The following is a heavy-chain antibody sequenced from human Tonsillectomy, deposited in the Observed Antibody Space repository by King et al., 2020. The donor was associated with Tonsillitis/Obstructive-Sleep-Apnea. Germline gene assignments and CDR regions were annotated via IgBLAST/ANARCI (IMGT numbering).Heavy chain of an antibody. CDR3: ARDNAVTNYYYYYYIDV. J-gene: IGHJ6*03. Sequence: EVQLVESGGGLIQPGGSLRLSCAASGFTFSSYWMHWVRQAPGKGLVWVSRITSDGSSTTYADSVKGRFTISRDNAKNTLYLQMNSLRAEDTAVYFCARDNAVTNYYYYYYIDVWGKGTTVTVSS. CDR2: ITSDGSST. CDR1: GFTFSSYW. D-gene: IGHD4-11*01. V-gene: IGHV3-74*01.